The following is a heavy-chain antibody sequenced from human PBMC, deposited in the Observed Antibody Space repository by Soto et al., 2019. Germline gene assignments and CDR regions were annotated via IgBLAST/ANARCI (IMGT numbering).Heavy chain of an antibody. Sequence: SVKVYCTASGGTFSSYAISWVRQAPGQGLEWMGGIIPIFGTANYAQKFQGRVTITADESTSTAYMELSSLRSEDTAVYYCARSLAYCGGDCYSPKPGPFDPWGQGTLVTVPQ. J-gene: IGHJ5*02. CDR2: IIPIFGTA. CDR1: GGTFSSYA. V-gene: IGHV1-69*13. CDR3: ARSLAYCGGDCYSPKPGPFDP. D-gene: IGHD2-21*02.